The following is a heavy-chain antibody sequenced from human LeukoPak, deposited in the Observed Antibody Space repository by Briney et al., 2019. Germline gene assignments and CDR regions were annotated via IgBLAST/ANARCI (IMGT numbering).Heavy chain of an antibody. V-gene: IGHV4-59*11. CDR2: IYYTGDT. CDR1: GGSITSHY. J-gene: IGHJ4*02. CDR3: ARYRRDNTFYIDY. Sequence: PSETLSLTCTVSGGSITSHYWSWIRQPPEKEMEWIGYIYYTGDTNFNPSLRSRVTMSMDTSNNQFSLNLNSVTAADTAVYFCARYRRDNTFYIDYWGQGTLVTVSS. D-gene: IGHD2-2*02.